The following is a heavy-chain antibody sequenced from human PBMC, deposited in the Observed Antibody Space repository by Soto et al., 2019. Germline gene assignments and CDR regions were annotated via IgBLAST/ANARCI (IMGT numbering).Heavy chain of an antibody. D-gene: IGHD1-1*01. J-gene: IGHJ4*02. Sequence: GGSLRLSCAASGFTFSSYAMNWVRKAPGKGLEWISYISSSGITTYYADFAEGRFTISRDNAKESLYLHLNSLRVDDTAVYYCARYGTRADWWGLGTQVTVSS. CDR3: ARYGTRADW. V-gene: IGHV3-48*04. CDR1: GFTFSSYA. CDR2: ISSSGITT.